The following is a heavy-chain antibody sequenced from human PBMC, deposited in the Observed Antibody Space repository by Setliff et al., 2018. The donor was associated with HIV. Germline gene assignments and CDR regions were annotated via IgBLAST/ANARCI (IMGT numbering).Heavy chain of an antibody. Sequence: GGSLRLSCEASGFTFKSYSINWVRQAPGQGLEWVSSISSSSSYIYYADSVKGRFTISRDNAKNSLLLQMNSLRAEDTAVYYCARDPTARGDAFDIWGQGTPGHHWGQGTLVTVSS. CDR3: ARDPTARGDAFDIWGQGTPGHH. CDR2: ISSSSSYI. V-gene: IGHV3-21*01. J-gene: IGHJ5*02. D-gene: IGHD3-16*01. CDR1: GFTFKSYS.